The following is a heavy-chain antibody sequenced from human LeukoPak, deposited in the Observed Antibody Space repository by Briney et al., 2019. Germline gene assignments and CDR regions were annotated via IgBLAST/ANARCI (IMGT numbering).Heavy chain of an antibody. D-gene: IGHD5-12*01. J-gene: IGHJ4*02. Sequence: SETLSLTCAVYGGSFSGYYWSWIRQPPGKGLEWIGEINHSGSTNYNPSLKSRVTISVDTSKNQFSLKLSSVTAADTAVYYCARGEYSGYYDYWGQGNLVTVSS. CDR2: INHSGST. V-gene: IGHV4-34*01. CDR1: GGSFSGYY. CDR3: ARGEYSGYYDY.